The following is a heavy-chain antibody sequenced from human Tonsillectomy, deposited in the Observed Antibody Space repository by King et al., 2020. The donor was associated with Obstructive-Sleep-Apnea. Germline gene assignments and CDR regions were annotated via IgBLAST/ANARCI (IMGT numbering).Heavy chain of an antibody. V-gene: IGHV3-15*01. CDR2: IKSKTDGGTT. J-gene: IGHJ6*02. CDR1: GFTFSNAW. D-gene: IGHD4-17*01. Sequence: VQLVESGGGLVKPGGSLRLSCAASGFTFSNAWMSWVRQAPGKGLEWVGRIKSKTDGGTTDYAAPVKGRFTISGDDSKNTLYVQMNSLKSEDTAVYYCTTLPTTADANYNYDMDVWGQGTTVTVSS. CDR3: TTLPTTADANYNYDMDV.